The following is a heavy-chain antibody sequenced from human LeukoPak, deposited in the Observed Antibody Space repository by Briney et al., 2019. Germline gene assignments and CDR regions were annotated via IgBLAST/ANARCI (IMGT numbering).Heavy chain of an antibody. D-gene: IGHD4-17*01. CDR1: GFTFSSYW. Sequence: GGSLRLSCGASGFTFSSYWMHWVRQAPGKGLVWVSRINSDGSSTTYADSVKGRFTISRDNAKNTLYLQMNSLRAEDTAVYYCARGKTPAVTTPFDYWGQGTLVTVSS. J-gene: IGHJ4*02. CDR3: ARGKTPAVTTPFDY. CDR2: INSDGSST. V-gene: IGHV3-74*01.